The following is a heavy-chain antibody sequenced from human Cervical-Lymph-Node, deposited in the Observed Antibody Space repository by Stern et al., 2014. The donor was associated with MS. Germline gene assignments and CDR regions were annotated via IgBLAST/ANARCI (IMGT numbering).Heavy chain of an antibody. D-gene: IGHD3-22*01. CDR1: GYIFTAFF. V-gene: IGHV1-2*06. J-gene: IGHJ4*02. CDR3: AREATRIVVGIDY. CDR2: LHPNSDDP. Sequence: VQLVESGTKLQKPGASVKVSCKASGYIFTAFFIHWVRQVPGQGLERMGRLHPNSDDPTYAQNFQDRVTLTRDTSIGTAYLELSRLTSADTAVYYCAREATRIVVGIDYWGQGTQVTVSS.